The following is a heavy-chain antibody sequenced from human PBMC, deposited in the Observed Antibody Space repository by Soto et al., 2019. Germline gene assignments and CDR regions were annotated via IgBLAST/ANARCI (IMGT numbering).Heavy chain of an antibody. Sequence: QVQVVESGGGVVQPGRSLTLSCVTSGFIFRTYGMHWVRQAPGKGLEWVAAIQSDGSKQYYAESVKGRFIISRDDSENTLFLQMNSLRAEDTAQYFCGRDLQVGVIYFDPWGQGTLVTVSS. CDR2: IQSDGSKQ. CDR3: GRDLQVGVIYFDP. J-gene: IGHJ5*02. D-gene: IGHD1-26*01. V-gene: IGHV3-33*05. CDR1: GFIFRTYG.